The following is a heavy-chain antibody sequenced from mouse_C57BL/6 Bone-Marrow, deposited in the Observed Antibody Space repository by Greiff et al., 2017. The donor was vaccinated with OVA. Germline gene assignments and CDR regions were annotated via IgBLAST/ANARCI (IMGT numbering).Heavy chain of an antibody. CDR1: GYAFSSSW. CDR3: AIITTVGESYAMDY. V-gene: IGHV1-82*01. J-gene: IGHJ4*01. Sequence: QVHVKQSGPELVKPGASVKISCKASGYAFSSSWMNWVKQRPGKGLEWIGRIYPGDGDTNYNGKFKGKATLTADKSSSTAYMQLSSLTSEDSAVYFCAIITTVGESYAMDYWGQGTSVTVSS. D-gene: IGHD1-1*01. CDR2: IYPGDGDT.